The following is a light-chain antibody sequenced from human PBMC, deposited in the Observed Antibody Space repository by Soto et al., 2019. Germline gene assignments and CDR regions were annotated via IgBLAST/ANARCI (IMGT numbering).Light chain of an antibody. CDR1: SSDVGAYNY. V-gene: IGLV2-14*01. J-gene: IGLJ3*02. CDR3: SSYTSNSTGV. CDR2: EVS. Sequence: QSALTQPASVSGSPGQSITISCTGTSSDVGAYNYVSWYQQHPGKAPKLMIYEVSNRPSGVSDRFSGSRSGNTASLTISGLQAEDESDYYCSSYTSNSTGVFGGGTQLTVL.